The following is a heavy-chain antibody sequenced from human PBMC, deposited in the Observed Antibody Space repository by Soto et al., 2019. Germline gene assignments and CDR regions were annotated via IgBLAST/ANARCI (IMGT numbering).Heavy chain of an antibody. J-gene: IGHJ1*01. CDR3: AKEGDSADKDLEH. D-gene: IGHD6-25*01. CDR1: GSPFEDDT. V-gene: IGHV3-43*01. Sequence: GGSLRLSCAASGSPFEDDTMHWVRQAPGRGLEWVSLISWDGGVAYYADSVKGRFSISRDNNNYTLYLQMNSLRTEDTAFYFCAKEGDSADKDLEHWGQGTLVTVSS. CDR2: ISWDGGVA.